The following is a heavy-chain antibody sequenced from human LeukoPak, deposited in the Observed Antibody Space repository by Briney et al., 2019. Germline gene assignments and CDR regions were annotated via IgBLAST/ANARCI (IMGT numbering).Heavy chain of an antibody. Sequence: SVKVSCKASGGTFSSYAISWVRQAPGQGLEWMGGIIPTFGTANYAQKVQGRVTITADESTSTAYMALSRMRSEDTAVYYCARRYCSSTSCYKSLEDYWGQGTLVTVSS. CDR2: IIPTFGTA. V-gene: IGHV1-69*01. D-gene: IGHD2-2*02. CDR1: GGTFSSYA. CDR3: ARRYCSSTSCYKSLEDY. J-gene: IGHJ4*02.